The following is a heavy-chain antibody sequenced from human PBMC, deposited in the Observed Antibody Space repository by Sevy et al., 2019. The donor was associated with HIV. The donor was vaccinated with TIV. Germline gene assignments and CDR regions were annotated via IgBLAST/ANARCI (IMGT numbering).Heavy chain of an antibody. CDR3: AKDRPDYDFWSGYYTFDYYYYGMDV. Sequence: GGSLRLSCAASGFTFSSYAMSWVRQAPGKGLEWVSAISGSGGSTYYADSVKGRFTISRDNSKNTLYLQMNRLRAEDTAVYYCAKDRPDYDFWSGYYTFDYYYYGMDVWGQGTTVTVSS. D-gene: IGHD3-3*01. CDR1: GFTFSSYA. V-gene: IGHV3-23*01. J-gene: IGHJ6*02. CDR2: ISGSGGST.